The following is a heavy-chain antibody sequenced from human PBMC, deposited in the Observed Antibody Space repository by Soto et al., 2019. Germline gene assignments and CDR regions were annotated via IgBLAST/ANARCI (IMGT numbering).Heavy chain of an antibody. CDR1: GFTFSSYS. CDR2: ISYDGSNK. CDR3: ARGAGITVAATSFDY. V-gene: IGHV3-30-3*01. D-gene: IGHD6-19*01. J-gene: IGHJ4*02. Sequence: QMQLVESGGGVVQPGRSLRLSCAASGFTFSSYSMHWVRQAPGKGLEWVAVISYDGSNKYYADSVKGRFTISRDNSKNTLYLQMNSLRAEDTAVYYCARGAGITVAATSFDYWGQGTLVTVSS.